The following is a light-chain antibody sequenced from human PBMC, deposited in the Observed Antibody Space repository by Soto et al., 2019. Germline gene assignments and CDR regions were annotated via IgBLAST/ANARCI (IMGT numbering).Light chain of an antibody. CDR2: STN. V-gene: IGLV7-43*01. CDR1: TGAVTSNYY. J-gene: IGLJ2*01. CDR3: LLYYGGSQGV. Sequence: QAVVAQEPSLTVSPGGPVTLTCACSTGAVTSNYYPNWFQQKPGQAPRALIHSTNNKYSWTAARFSGYLVGGKAALTLSHVQPEDEAEYYCLLYYGGSQGVFGGGTKVTVL.